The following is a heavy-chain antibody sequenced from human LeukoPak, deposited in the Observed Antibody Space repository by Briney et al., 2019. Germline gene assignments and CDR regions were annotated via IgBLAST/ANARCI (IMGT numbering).Heavy chain of an antibody. D-gene: IGHD6-19*01. CDR2: IYYSGST. Sequence: PSETLSLTCTVSGGSISSSSYYWGWIRQPPGKGLEWIGSIYYSGSTYYNPSLKSRVTISVDTSMNQFSLKLSSVTAADTAVYYCARTNIAVAYYYYYYMDVWGKGTTVTISS. V-gene: IGHV4-39*01. CDR3: ARTNIAVAYYYYYYMDV. CDR1: GGSISSSSYY. J-gene: IGHJ6*03.